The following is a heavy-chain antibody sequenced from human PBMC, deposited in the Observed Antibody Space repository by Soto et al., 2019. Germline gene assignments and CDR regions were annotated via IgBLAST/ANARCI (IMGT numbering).Heavy chain of an antibody. CDR1: CGSIGTYY. J-gene: IGHJ4*02. CDR3: ARDGYCTNGVYYGGGGPFDY. D-gene: IGHD2-8*01. V-gene: IGHV4-59*13. CDR2: IFYSGST. Sequence: PSETLSLTCTVSCGSIGTYYWNWIRQSPWKGLEWIGYIFYSGSTNYNPSLKSRLTLSVDTAKNQVSLKLSSVTAADTAVYYCARDGYCTNGVYYGGGGPFDYWAQGTLVTVSS.